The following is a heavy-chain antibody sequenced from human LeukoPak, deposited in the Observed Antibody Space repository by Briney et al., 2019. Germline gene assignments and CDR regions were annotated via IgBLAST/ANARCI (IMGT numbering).Heavy chain of an antibody. J-gene: IGHJ4*02. D-gene: IGHD3-10*01. V-gene: IGHV4-30-2*01. Sequence: PSETLSLTCTVSGGSISSSSYYWGWIRQPPGKGLEWIGYIFHRESTDYNPSLKSRVTISVDRPKNQFSLKLSSVTAADTAVYYCARDRDYGSGTYYLGYWGQGTLVTVSS. CDR1: GGSISSSSYY. CDR3: ARDRDYGSGTYYLGY. CDR2: IFHREST.